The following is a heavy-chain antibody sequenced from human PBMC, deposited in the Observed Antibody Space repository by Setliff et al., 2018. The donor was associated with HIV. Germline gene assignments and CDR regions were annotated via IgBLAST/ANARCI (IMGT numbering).Heavy chain of an antibody. CDR1: GFSFSSYG. CDR3: ARSRPYNSALDY. J-gene: IGHJ4*02. V-gene: IGHV3-30*02. Sequence: PGGSLRLSCAASGFSFSSYGMHWVRQAPGKGLEWLALIWYDGTNKQYGDSVKGRFAISRDNSKNTLYLQVGSLRPDDTAMYYCARSRPYNSALDYWGQGTLVTVSS. CDR2: IWYDGTNK. D-gene: IGHD6-25*01.